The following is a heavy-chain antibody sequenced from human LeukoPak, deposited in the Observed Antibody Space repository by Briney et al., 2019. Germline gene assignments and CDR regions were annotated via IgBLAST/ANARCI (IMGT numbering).Heavy chain of an antibody. J-gene: IGHJ4*02. Sequence: GASVKVPCKASGGTFSSYAISWVRQAPGQGLEWMGGIIPIFGTANYAQKFQGRVTITADESTSTAYMELSSLRSEDTAVYYCAGAKPSIIAVAGTIFDYWGQGTLVTVSS. CDR1: GGTFSSYA. D-gene: IGHD6-19*01. V-gene: IGHV1-69*13. CDR2: IIPIFGTA. CDR3: AGAKPSIIAVAGTIFDY.